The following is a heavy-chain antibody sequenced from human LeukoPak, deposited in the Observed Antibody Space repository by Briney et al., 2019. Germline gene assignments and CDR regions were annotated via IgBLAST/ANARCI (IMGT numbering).Heavy chain of an antibody. CDR3: ASTVTTWGVFDY. D-gene: IGHD4-17*01. CDR1: GYTFTSYY. J-gene: IGHJ4*02. Sequence: ASVKVSCKASGYTFTSYYMHWVRQAPGQGLEWMGIINPSGGSTSYAQKFQGRVTITADESTSTAYMELSSLRSEDTAVYYCASTVTTWGVFDYWGQGTLVTVSS. V-gene: IGHV1-46*01. CDR2: INPSGGST.